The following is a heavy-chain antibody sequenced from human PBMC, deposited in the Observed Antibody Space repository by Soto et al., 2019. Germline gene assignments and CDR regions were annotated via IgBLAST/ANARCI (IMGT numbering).Heavy chain of an antibody. J-gene: IGHJ2*01. CDR2: IYYSGST. V-gene: IGHV4-31*02. D-gene: IGHD3-9*01. CDR3: ARYFFFQAEDGIRDYCTVSAFLLNRSSDL. Sequence: PGKGQEWIEYIYYSGSTYYNPSLKSRVTISVDTSKNQFYLKLSSVTAADTAVYYCARYFFFQAEDGIRDYCTVSAFLLNRSSDL.